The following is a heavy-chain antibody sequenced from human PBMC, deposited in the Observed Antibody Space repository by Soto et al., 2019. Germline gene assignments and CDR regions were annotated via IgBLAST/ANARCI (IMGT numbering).Heavy chain of an antibody. CDR3: ARGEVTQLVNCFDP. CDR2: INHSGST. D-gene: IGHD6-13*01. Sequence: PSETLSLTCAVYGGSFSGYYWSWIRRPPGKGLEWIGEINHSGSTNYNPSLKSRVTISVDTSKNQFSLKLSSVTAADTAVYYCARGEVTQLVNCFDPWGQGTLVTVSS. J-gene: IGHJ5*02. CDR1: GGSFSGYY. V-gene: IGHV4-34*01.